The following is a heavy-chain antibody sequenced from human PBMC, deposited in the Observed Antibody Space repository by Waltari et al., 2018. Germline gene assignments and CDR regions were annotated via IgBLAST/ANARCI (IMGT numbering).Heavy chain of an antibody. CDR2: IYYSGST. CDR3: ARAFAPMYYFDY. CDR1: GGSISSSSYY. Sequence: QLQLQESGPGLVKPSETLSLTCTVSGGSISSSSYYWGWIRQPPGKGLAWIGSIYYSGSTYYNPSLKSRVTISVDTSKNQFSLKLSSVTAADTAVYYCARAFAPMYYFDYWGQGTLVTVSS. J-gene: IGHJ4*02. V-gene: IGHV4-39*07.